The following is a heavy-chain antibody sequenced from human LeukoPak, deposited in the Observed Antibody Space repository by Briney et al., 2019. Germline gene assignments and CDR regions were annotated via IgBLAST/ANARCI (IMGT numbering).Heavy chain of an antibody. CDR2: ISKSSTYI. CDR3: AREVVIVVEPAANTIDY. J-gene: IGHJ4*02. CDR1: GFTFRDYT. V-gene: IGHV3-21*01. D-gene: IGHD2-2*01. Sequence: GGSLRLFCVASGFTFRDYTMNWVRQAPGKGLEWVSAISKSSTYIKYADSVKGRFTVSRDNAKNSLFLQMNSLRVEDTAVYYCAREVVIVVEPAANTIDYWGQGTRVTVSS.